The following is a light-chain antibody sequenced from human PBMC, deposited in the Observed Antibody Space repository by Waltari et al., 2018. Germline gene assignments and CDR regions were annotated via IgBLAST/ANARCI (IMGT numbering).Light chain of an antibody. Sequence: DIVMTLSPDSLAVSLGERATINCKSSQTVLYNSNNKNYLAWYQQKPGQPPQLLIYWASTRESGVPDRFSGSGSGTDFSLTISSLQAEDVAVYYCQQYYTTPLTFGGGTKVEIK. CDR3: QQYYTTPLT. J-gene: IGKJ4*01. V-gene: IGKV4-1*01. CDR2: WAS. CDR1: QTVLYNSNNKNY.